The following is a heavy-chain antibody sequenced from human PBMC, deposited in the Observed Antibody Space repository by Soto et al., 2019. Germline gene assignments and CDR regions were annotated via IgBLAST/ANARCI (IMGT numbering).Heavy chain of an antibody. Sequence: PSETLSLTCTVSGGSIISDGWSWIRLPPGKGLGWIGYLHYSRSTNSNSSLTRRVSTSVATPKTQISLSLSSVTAADTAVYYCARANEIGPRKNAFDIWGQGTLVTVSS. D-gene: IGHD1-1*01. J-gene: IGHJ3*02. CDR3: ARANEIGPRKNAFDI. V-gene: IGHV4-59*01. CDR1: GGSIISDG. CDR2: LHYSRST.